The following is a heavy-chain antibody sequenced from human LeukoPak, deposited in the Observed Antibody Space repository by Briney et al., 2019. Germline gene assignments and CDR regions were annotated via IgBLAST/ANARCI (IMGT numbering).Heavy chain of an antibody. D-gene: IGHD3-9*01. J-gene: IGHJ1*01. V-gene: IGHV1-24*01. CDR1: GYTLTELS. CDR3: ATPTRSHHYDILTGYSYFQH. Sequence: GASVKVSCKVSGYTLTELSMHWVRQAPGKGLEWMGGFDPEDGETIYAQKFQGRVTMTEDTSTDTAYMELSSLRSEDTAVYYCATPTRSHHYDILTGYSYFQHWGQGTLVTVSS. CDR2: FDPEDGET.